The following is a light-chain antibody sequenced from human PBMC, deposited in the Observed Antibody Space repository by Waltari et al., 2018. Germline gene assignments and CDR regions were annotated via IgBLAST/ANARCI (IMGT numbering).Light chain of an antibody. CDR3: QQYNSYSTYS. V-gene: IGKV1-5*03. CDR2: KAS. Sequence: DIQMTQSPSSLSASVGDRATITCRASQSISNWLAWYQQKPGKAPNLLIYKASSLESGVPPRFSGSGSGTEFTLTITSLQPDDFATYYCQQYNSYSTYSFGQGTKLEIK. CDR1: QSISNW. J-gene: IGKJ2*03.